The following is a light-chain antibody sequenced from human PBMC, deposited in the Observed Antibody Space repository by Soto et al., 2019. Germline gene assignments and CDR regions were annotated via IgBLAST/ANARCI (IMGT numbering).Light chain of an antibody. CDR2: SNN. CDR1: SSNIGGTNY. J-gene: IGLJ2*01. V-gene: IGLV1-47*02. CDR3: ASWDDRLGAVI. Sequence: QSVLTHPPSASGTPGQKVFISCSGSSSNIGGTNYAYWYQQLPGAAPKLLMHSNNLRPSGVPERISGSKFGTAASLAISGLWSEDEAVYYCASWDDRLGAVIFGGGTKVTVL.